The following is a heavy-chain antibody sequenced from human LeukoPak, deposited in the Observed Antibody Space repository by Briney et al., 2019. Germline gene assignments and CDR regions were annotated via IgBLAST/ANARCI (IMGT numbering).Heavy chain of an antibody. V-gene: IGHV1-2*02. CDR2: INPNSGGT. J-gene: IGHJ4*02. Sequence: ASVKVSCKASGYTFTSYGISWVRQAPGQGLEWMGWINPNSGGTNYAQKFQGRVTMTRDTSISTAYMELSRLRSDDTAVYYCASTRHRGGSSYFDYWGQGTLVTVSS. D-gene: IGHD6-13*01. CDR3: ASTRHRGGSSYFDY. CDR1: GYTFTSYG.